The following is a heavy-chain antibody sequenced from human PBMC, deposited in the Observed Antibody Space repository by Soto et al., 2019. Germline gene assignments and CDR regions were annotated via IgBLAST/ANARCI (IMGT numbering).Heavy chain of an antibody. CDR3: ARGSSFGGVIMGYFDY. D-gene: IGHD3-3*01. Sequence: GGSLRLSCAASGFTFDDYGMSWVRQAPGKGLEWVSGINWNGGSTGYADSVKGRFTISRDNAKNSLYLQMNSLRDEDTAFYHCARGSSFGGVIMGYFDYWGQGTPVTVSS. CDR2: INWNGGST. V-gene: IGHV3-20*01. CDR1: GFTFDDYG. J-gene: IGHJ4*02.